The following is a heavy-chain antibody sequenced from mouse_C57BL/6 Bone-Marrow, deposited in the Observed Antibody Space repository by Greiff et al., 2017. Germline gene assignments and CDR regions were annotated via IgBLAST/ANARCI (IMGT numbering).Heavy chain of an antibody. CDR2: INPNNGGT. V-gene: IGHV1-26*01. CDR3: AYDSYCFAMDY. Sequence: VQLQQSGPELVKPGASVKISCKASGYTFTDYYMNWVKQSHGKSLEWIGDINPNNGGTSYNQKFKGKATLPVDKSSSTAYMELRSLTSEDSAVYDCAYDSYCFAMDYWGQGTSVTVSS. J-gene: IGHJ4*01. CDR1: GYTFTDYY. D-gene: IGHD2-3*01.